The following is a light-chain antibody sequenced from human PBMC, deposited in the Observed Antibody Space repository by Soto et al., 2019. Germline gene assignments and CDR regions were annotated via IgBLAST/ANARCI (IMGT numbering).Light chain of an antibody. V-gene: IGLV2-14*01. CDR1: SSDVGGYNY. Sequence: QSVLTQPASVSGSPGQSITISCTGTSSDVGGYNYVSWYQQHPGKAPKLMIYEVSNRPSGVSNRFSGSKSGTTASLTISGLQAEDEADDYFSSYTSSSTRVFGGGTKLTVL. J-gene: IGLJ3*02. CDR2: EVS. CDR3: SSYTSSSTRV.